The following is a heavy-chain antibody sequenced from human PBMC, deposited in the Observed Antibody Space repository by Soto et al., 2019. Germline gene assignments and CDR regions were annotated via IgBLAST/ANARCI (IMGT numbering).Heavy chain of an antibody. J-gene: IGHJ4*02. CDR2: IKSKTDGGTA. V-gene: IGHV3-15*01. CDR1: GFNLSHPW. Sequence: PGGSLRLSCVASGFNLSHPWMTWVRQAAGKGLEWVGRIKSKTDGGTADYAAPVKGRATISRDDSKNTVYLQLNSLKTEDTAVYYCAKNRHVGARDFDYWGQGTLVTVAA. CDR3: AKNRHVGARDFDY. D-gene: IGHD3-10*02.